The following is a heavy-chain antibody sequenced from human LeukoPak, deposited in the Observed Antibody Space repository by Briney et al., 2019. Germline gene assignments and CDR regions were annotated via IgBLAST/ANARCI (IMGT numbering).Heavy chain of an antibody. V-gene: IGHV3-33*01. J-gene: IGHJ4*02. Sequence: GGSLRLSCAASGFTFSSYGMHWFRQAPGKGLEWVAVIWYDGSNKYYADSVKGRFTISRDNSKNTLYLQMNSLRAEDTAVYYCARQRLGIFVFDYWGQGTLVTVSS. CDR1: GFTFSSYG. D-gene: IGHD7-27*01. CDR3: ARQRLGIFVFDY. CDR2: IWYDGSNK.